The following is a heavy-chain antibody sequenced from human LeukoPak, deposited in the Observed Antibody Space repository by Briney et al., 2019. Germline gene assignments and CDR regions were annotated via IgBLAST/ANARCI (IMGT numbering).Heavy chain of an antibody. CDR1: GSGYTLSELS. J-gene: IGHJ4*02. Sequence: GASVKVSCKVSGSGYTLSELSMHWVRQAPGKGLEWMGGFDPEDGETIYAQKFQGRVTMTEDTSTDTAYMELSSLRSEDTAVYYCASRYYYDSSGYYYFHYWGQGTLVTVS. CDR2: FDPEDGET. CDR3: ASRYYYDSSGYYYFHY. D-gene: IGHD3-22*01. V-gene: IGHV1-24*01.